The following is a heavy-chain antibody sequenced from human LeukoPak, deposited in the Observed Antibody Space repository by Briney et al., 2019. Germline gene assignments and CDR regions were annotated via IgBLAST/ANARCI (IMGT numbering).Heavy chain of an antibody. CDR2: IYTSGST. CDR3: ARGRPSGYLLSPSYYFDY. J-gene: IGHJ4*02. Sequence: PSETLSLTCTVSGGSISSYYWSWLRQPAGKGLEWIGRIYTSGSTNYNPSLKSRFTMSVDTPKNQFSLKLSSVTAADTAVYYCARGRPSGYLLSPSYYFDYWGQGTLVTVSS. V-gene: IGHV4-4*07. D-gene: IGHD3-22*01. CDR1: GGSISSYY.